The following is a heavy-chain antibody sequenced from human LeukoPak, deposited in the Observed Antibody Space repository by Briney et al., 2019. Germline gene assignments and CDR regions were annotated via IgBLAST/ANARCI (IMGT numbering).Heavy chain of an antibody. CDR1: GGSISSYY. Sequence: SETLSLTCTVSGGSISSYYWSWIRQPPGRGLEWIGYIYHSGSTNYNPSLKSRVTISVDTSKNQFSLKLSSVTAADTAVYYCARAPPYCSSTSCYELWFDPWGQGTLVTVSS. CDR2: IYHSGST. V-gene: IGHV4-59*01. D-gene: IGHD2-2*01. J-gene: IGHJ5*02. CDR3: ARAPPYCSSTSCYELWFDP.